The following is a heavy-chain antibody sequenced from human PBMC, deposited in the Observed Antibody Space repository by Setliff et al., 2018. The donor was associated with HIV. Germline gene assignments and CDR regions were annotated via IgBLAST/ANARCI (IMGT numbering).Heavy chain of an antibody. CDR2: IYPGDSDT. J-gene: IGHJ4*02. CDR1: GYSFTDYW. V-gene: IGHV5-51*01. D-gene: IGHD4-17*01. CDR3: ARLVFGDDGGGFDS. Sequence: GESLKISCKGSGYSFTDYWIGWVRQMPGKGLDWMGVIYPGDSDTRYSPSFQGQVTVSADNSITTAYLQWSSLKASDTAMYYCARLVFGDDGGGFDSWGQGTLVTVPQ.